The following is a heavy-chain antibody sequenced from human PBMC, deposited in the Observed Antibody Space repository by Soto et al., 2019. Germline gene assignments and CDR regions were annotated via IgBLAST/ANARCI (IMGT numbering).Heavy chain of an antibody. J-gene: IGHJ4*02. Sequence: QVQLVQSGAEVKKPGSSVKVSCKASGGTFSSYTISWVRQAPGQGLEWMGRIIPILGIANYAQKFQGRVTITADKSTSTAYMELSSLRSEDTAVYYCATEGGDIVVVPVRGFDYWGQGTLVTVSS. CDR2: IIPILGIA. D-gene: IGHD2-2*01. CDR3: ATEGGDIVVVPVRGFDY. CDR1: GGTFSSYT. V-gene: IGHV1-69*02.